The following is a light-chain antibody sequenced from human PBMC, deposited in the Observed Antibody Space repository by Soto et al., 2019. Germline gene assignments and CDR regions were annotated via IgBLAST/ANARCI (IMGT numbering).Light chain of an antibody. Sequence: EIVLTQSPGTLSLSPGERATLSCRASQSVNSNYLAWYQQKPGQAPRLLIYGASYRATGIPGRFSGSGSGTEFTLTISSLQPDDFATYYCQQYNSYLVTFGGGTKVDI. V-gene: IGKV3-20*01. CDR1: QSVNSNY. J-gene: IGKJ4*01. CDR3: QQYNSYLVT. CDR2: GAS.